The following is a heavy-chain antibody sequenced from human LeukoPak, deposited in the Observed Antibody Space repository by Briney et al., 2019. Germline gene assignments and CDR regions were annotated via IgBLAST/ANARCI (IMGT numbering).Heavy chain of an antibody. CDR1: GGSISSYY. V-gene: IGHV4-59*12. CDR2: IYYSGST. CDR3: ARIYEQNYYDSSGYYFGGYFDY. D-gene: IGHD3-22*01. Sequence: PSETLSLTCTVSGGSISSYYWSWIRQPPGKGLEWIGYIYYSGSTNYNPSLKSRVTISVDTSKNQFSLKLSSVTAADTAVYYCARIYEQNYYDSSGYYFGGYFDYWGQGTLVTVSS. J-gene: IGHJ4*02.